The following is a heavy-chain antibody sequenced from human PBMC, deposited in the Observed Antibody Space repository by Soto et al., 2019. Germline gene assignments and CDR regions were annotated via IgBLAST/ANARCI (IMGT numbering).Heavy chain of an antibody. CDR3: ARDGEYSNYYFDY. CDR1: GFTFSAYG. CDR2: VWHDGSNE. D-gene: IGHD4-4*01. V-gene: IGHV3-33*01. J-gene: IGHJ4*02. Sequence: PGGSLRLSCAASGFTFSAYGIHWVRQAPGKGLEWVAVVWHDGSNEYYADSVKGRFTISRDNSKNTVNLYMNSLRAEDTAVYYCARDGEYSNYYFDYWGQGTLVTVSS.